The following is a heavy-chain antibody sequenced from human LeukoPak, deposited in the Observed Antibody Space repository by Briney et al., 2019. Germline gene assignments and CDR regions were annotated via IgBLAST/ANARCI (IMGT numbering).Heavy chain of an antibody. J-gene: IGHJ4*02. D-gene: IGHD3-10*01. CDR1: GFTFIRYT. CDR2: ISSASDYI. CDR3: ARDLVTMVRELLDTTD. Sequence: GGSLRLSCAASGFTFIRYTMNWVRLAPGKGLEWVSSISSASDYIYYADSVRGRFTISRDNAKDSLYLQMNSLRVEDTAIYFCARDLVTMVRELLDTTDRGQGVLVTVSS. V-gene: IGHV3-21*01.